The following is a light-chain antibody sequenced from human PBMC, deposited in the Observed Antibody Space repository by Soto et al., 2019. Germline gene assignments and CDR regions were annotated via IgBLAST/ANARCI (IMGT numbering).Light chain of an antibody. V-gene: IGLV2-14*04. J-gene: IGLJ1*01. CDR2: DVS. Sequence: SVFGASGQKITISCTRTSSDVGGYNYVSWYQQHPGKAPKLMIYDVSNRPSGVSNRFSGSKSGNTASLTISGLQAEDEADYYCSSYTSSSTYVFGTGTKVTVL. CDR1: SSDVGGYNY. CDR3: SSYTSSSTYV.